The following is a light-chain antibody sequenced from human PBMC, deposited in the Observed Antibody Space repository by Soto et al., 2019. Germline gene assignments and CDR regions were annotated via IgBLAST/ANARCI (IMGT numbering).Light chain of an antibody. CDR2: KVS. V-gene: IGKV2-30*01. CDR1: QSLLYSDGNTY. CDR3: VQGTYWPPRT. Sequence: DVVMTQSPLSLPVTLGQPASISCRSSQSLLYSDGNTYLGWFQQRPGQSPRRLIYKVSNRDSGVQDRFSGSGSGTDFTLKISRVEAEDVGVYYCVQGTYWPPRTFGQGTKVEIK. J-gene: IGKJ1*01.